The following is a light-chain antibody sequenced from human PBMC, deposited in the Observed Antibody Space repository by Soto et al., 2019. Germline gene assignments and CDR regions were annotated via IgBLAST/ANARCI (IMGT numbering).Light chain of an antibody. CDR3: CSYAGSSTYV. CDR2: EGS. Sequence: QSVLTQPSSVSGSPGQSLTISCTGTSSEIGSYNLVSWYQQHPGKAPKLMIYEGSKRPSGVFNRFSGSKSGNTASLTISGLQAEDEADYYCCSYAGSSTYVFGTGTKVTVL. CDR1: SSEIGSYNL. V-gene: IGLV2-23*01. J-gene: IGLJ1*01.